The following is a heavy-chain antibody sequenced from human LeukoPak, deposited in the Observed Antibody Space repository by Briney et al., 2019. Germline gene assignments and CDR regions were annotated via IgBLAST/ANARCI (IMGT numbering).Heavy chain of an antibody. J-gene: IGHJ4*02. D-gene: IGHD3-22*01. Sequence: GASVKVSCKASGGTFTRYAISRVRQAPGQGLEWMGGIIPIFGTANYAQKFQGRVTITTDESTSTAYMELSSLRSEDTAAYHCARDTSVYYYDSSGFGYWGQGTLVTVSS. CDR2: IIPIFGTA. V-gene: IGHV1-69*05. CDR3: ARDTSVYYYDSSGFGY. CDR1: GGTFTRYA.